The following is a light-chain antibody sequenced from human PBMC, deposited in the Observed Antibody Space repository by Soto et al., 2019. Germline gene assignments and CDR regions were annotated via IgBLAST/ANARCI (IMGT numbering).Light chain of an antibody. CDR3: SSYTSSSTLVV. CDR2: EVS. J-gene: IGLJ2*01. Sequence: QSVLTQPASVSGSPGQSITISCTGTSSDVGGYNYVSWYQQHPGKAPKLMIYEVSNRPSGVSNRFSGSKSGNTASLTISGRQAEDEADYYCSSYTSSSTLVVVGGGTKLTVL. V-gene: IGLV2-14*01. CDR1: SSDVGGYNY.